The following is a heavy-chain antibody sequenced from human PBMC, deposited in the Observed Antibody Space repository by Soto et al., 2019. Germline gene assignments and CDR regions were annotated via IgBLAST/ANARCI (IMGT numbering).Heavy chain of an antibody. J-gene: IGHJ4*02. CDR2: INHSGST. V-gene: IGHV4-34*01. D-gene: IGHD5-12*01. CDR3: ARGGRRWLQSYYFDY. CDR1: GGSFSGYY. Sequence: QVQLQQWGAGLLKPSETLSLTCAVYGGSFSGYYWSWIRQPPGKGLEWIGEINHSGSTNYNPSLKSRVTISVDTSKNQFSLKLSSVTAADTAVYYCARGGRRWLQSYYFDYWGQGTLVTVSS.